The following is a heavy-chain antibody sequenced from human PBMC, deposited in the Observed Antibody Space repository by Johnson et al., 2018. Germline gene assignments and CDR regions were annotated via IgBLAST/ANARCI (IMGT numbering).Heavy chain of an antibody. CDR1: GFFFNTFA. Sequence: QVQLVQSGGGVVQPGRSLRLSCAASGFFFNTFAMHWVRQAPGKGLEWVALISSDGAKEDYADSLKGRFTISRDNSQDTLYLQMNSLRAEDTAVYYCVSAPANGIPDAFENWGHGTMVTVSS. J-gene: IGHJ3*02. V-gene: IGHV3-30-3*01. CDR2: ISSDGAKE. D-gene: IGHD2/OR15-2a*01. CDR3: VSAPANGIPDAFEN.